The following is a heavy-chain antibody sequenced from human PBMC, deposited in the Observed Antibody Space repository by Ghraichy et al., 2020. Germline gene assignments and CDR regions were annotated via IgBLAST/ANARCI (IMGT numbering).Heavy chain of an antibody. CDR2: TRNKANSYIT. Sequence: GGSPRLSCAASGFIFSDHYMDWFRQAPGKGLEWVGRTRNKANSYITEYAASVKGRFTISRDDSKNSLYLQMNSLKTEDTAVYYCARDAWGSGDYWGQGTLVTVSS. V-gene: IGHV3-72*01. CDR3: ARDAWGSGDY. J-gene: IGHJ4*02. D-gene: IGHD7-27*01. CDR1: GFIFSDHY.